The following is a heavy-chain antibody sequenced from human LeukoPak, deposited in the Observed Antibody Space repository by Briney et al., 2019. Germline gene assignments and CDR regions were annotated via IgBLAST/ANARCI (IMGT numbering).Heavy chain of an antibody. CDR2: ISWNSGSI. CDR1: GFTFDDYA. Sequence: GGSPRLSCAASGFTFDDYAMHWVRQAPGKGLEWVSGISWNSGSIGYADSVKGRFTISRDNAKNSLYLQMNSLRAEDTALYYCAKGPSGYYHHDAFDIWGQGTMVTVSS. V-gene: IGHV3-9*01. CDR3: AKGPSGYYHHDAFDI. D-gene: IGHD3-22*01. J-gene: IGHJ3*02.